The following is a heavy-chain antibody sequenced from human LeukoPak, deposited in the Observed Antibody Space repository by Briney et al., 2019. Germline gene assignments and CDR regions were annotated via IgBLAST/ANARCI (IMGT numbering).Heavy chain of an antibody. CDR1: GFTFSSYA. Sequence: GGSLRLSCAASGFTFSSYAMNWVRQAPGKGLEWVSDISGSGGRTYYADSVKGRFTISRDNAKNSLYLQMNSLRAEDTAVYYCARVRWNTFYMDVWGKGTTVTVSS. V-gene: IGHV3-23*01. CDR3: ARVRWNTFYMDV. CDR2: ISGSGGRT. J-gene: IGHJ6*03. D-gene: IGHD4-23*01.